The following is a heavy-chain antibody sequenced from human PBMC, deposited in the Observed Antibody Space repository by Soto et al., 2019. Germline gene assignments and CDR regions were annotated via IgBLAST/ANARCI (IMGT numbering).Heavy chain of an antibody. D-gene: IGHD1-1*01. CDR3: VVQQNLPWVNY. V-gene: IGHV5-51*01. CDR1: GYTFTGYW. J-gene: IGHJ4*02. Sequence: ESLTICCTAAGYTFTGYWIGWVRQLPGKGLEYMGIIYPDDSDTRYSPSFQGQVTISADKSINTAYMQWSSLKASDTAMYYCVVQQNLPWVNYWGQGTLVTVSS. CDR2: IYPDDSDT.